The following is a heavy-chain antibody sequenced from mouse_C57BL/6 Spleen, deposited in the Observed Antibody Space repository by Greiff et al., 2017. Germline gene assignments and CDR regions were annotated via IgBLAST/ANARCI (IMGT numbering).Heavy chain of an antibody. CDR1: GFTFTDYY. Sequence: EVQLVESGGGLVQPGGSLSLSCAASGFTFTDYYMSWVRQPPGKALEWLGFIRNKANGYTTEYSASVKGRFTISRDNSQSILYLQMNALRAEDSATYYCARSELGLFDYWGQGTTLTVSS. CDR3: ARSELGLFDY. J-gene: IGHJ2*01. D-gene: IGHD4-1*01. CDR2: IRNKANGYTT. V-gene: IGHV7-3*01.